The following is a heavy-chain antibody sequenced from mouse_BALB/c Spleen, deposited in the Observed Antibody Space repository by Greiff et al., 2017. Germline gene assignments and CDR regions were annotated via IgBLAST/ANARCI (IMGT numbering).Heavy chain of an antibody. V-gene: IGHV5-17*02. CDR1: GFTFSSFG. D-gene: IGHD3-3*01. J-gene: IGHJ2*01. CDR3: ARAGGRGGYFDY. Sequence: EVQRVESGGGLVKPGGSLKLSCAASGFTFSSFGMHWVRQAPEKGLEWVAYISSGSSTIYYADTVKGRFTISRDNPKNTLFLQMTSLRSEDTAMYYCARAGGRGGYFDYWGQGTTLTVSS. CDR2: ISSGSSTI.